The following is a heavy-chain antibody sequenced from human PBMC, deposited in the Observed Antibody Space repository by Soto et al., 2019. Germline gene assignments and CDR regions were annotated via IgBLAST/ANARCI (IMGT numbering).Heavy chain of an antibody. CDR3: AAGGTRWLHSPYDY. D-gene: IGHD1-1*01. V-gene: IGHV1-24*01. Sequence: QVQLLQSGAEVKKPGASVKVSCKVSGHNLTELSMHWVRQAPGRGLEWMGGFDPEDGETIFAQKFQGRGTMTEDTSTDSPSTELTGRRSEDTAVYYCAAGGTRWLHSPYDYWCQGNVVTMSS. CDR1: GHNLTELS. CDR2: FDPEDGET. J-gene: IGHJ4*02.